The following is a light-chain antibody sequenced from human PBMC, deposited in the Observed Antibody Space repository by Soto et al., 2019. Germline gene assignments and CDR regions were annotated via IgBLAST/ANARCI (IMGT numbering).Light chain of an antibody. CDR3: QQFSSYSRP. CDR1: QSISSW. Sequence: DIQMTQSPSTLSASVGDRVTITCRASQSISSWLAWYQQKPGKAPKLLIYSASNLDSGVPSRFSGSGSGTEFTLPISSLQPDDFATYSCQQFSSYSRPFGQGTKV. J-gene: IGKJ1*01. CDR2: SAS. V-gene: IGKV1-5*01.